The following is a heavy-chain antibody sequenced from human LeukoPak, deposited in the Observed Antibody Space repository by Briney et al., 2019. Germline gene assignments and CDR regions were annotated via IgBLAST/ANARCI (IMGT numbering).Heavy chain of an antibody. CDR2: IIPIFGTA. CDR1: AGTFSSYA. V-gene: IGHV1-69*01. Sequence: SVKVSCKASAGTFSSYAISWVRQAPGQGLEWMGGIIPIFGTANYAQKFQGRVTITADESTSTAYMELSSLRSEDTAVYYCARGVTMVRGHFDYWGQGTLVTVSS. CDR3: ARGVTMVRGHFDY. D-gene: IGHD3-10*01. J-gene: IGHJ4*02.